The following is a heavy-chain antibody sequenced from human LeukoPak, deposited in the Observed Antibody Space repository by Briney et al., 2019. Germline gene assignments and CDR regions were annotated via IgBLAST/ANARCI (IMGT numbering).Heavy chain of an antibody. Sequence: ASVKVSCKASGYTFTSYGISWVRQAPGQGLEWMGWISAYNGNTNYAQKLQGRVTMTTDTSTSTAYMELRSLRSEDTAVYYCASFSYCGGDCYSSGMDVWGQGTTVTVSS. J-gene: IGHJ6*02. CDR2: ISAYNGNT. CDR3: ASFSYCGGDCYSSGMDV. CDR1: GYTFTSYG. V-gene: IGHV1-18*01. D-gene: IGHD2-21*02.